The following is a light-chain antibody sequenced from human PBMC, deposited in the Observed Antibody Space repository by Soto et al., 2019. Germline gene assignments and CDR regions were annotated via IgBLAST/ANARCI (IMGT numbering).Light chain of an antibody. V-gene: IGKV1-33*01. Sequence: DIQMTQSPSSLSASVGDRVTITCRASQGISTYLNWYQQKPGKAPKLLIYGASNLETGVPSRFSGSGSETDFTFTISSLQPEDIATYFCQQYDNVFTFGQGTRLEIK. CDR1: QGISTY. CDR2: GAS. CDR3: QQYDNVFT. J-gene: IGKJ5*01.